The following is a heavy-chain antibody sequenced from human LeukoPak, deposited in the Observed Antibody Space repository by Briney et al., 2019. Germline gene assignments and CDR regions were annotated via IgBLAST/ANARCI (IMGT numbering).Heavy chain of an antibody. V-gene: IGHV4-61*02. Sequence: SQTLSLTCTVSGGSISSGSYYWSWIRQPAGKGLEWIGRIYTSGSTNYNPSLKSRVTISVDTSKNQFSLKLSSVTAADTAVYFCAREANYYGSGSYFEGTFDYWGQGSLVTVSS. J-gene: IGHJ4*02. CDR3: AREANYYGSGSYFEGTFDY. D-gene: IGHD3-10*01. CDR1: GGSISSGSYY. CDR2: IYTSGST.